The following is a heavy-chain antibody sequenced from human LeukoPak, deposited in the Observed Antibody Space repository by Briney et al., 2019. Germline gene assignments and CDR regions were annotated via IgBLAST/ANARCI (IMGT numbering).Heavy chain of an antibody. Sequence: GGSLRLSCAASGFTFSSYHMNWVRQAPGKGLEWVSSITSSSSYTYYAESVKGRFTISRDNAENSLYLQMNSLRAEDTAVYYCARDRVTVNNWFDPWGQGTLVTVSS. V-gene: IGHV3-21*01. J-gene: IGHJ5*02. CDR1: GFTFSSYH. CDR2: ITSSSSYT. CDR3: ARDRVTVNNWFDP. D-gene: IGHD1-14*01.